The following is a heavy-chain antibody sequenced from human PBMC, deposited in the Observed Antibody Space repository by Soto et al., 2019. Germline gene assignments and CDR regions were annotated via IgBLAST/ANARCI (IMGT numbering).Heavy chain of an antibody. Sequence: EVQLLESGGGLVQPGGSLGLSCTVSGFTFSNHAMNWVRQSPGEGLEWVSAISGSGGSTYYADSVKGRFTISRDNSKNRLYLQMNSLRAEDTAVYYCAKVTNYGDYHHFFDYWGQGTLVTVSS. D-gene: IGHD4-17*01. CDR1: GFTFSNHA. J-gene: IGHJ4*02. V-gene: IGHV3-23*01. CDR2: ISGSGGST. CDR3: AKVTNYGDYHHFFDY.